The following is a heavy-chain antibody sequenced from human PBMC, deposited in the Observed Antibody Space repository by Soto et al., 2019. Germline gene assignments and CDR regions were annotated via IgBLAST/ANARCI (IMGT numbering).Heavy chain of an antibody. CDR1: GGSFSGYI. D-gene: IGHD1-26*01. CDR3: ARGLISGSHYSGGWYYFDS. CDR2: INHSGSA. Sequence: PSETLSLTCDVYGGSFSGYIWTWLRQTPGKGLQWIGQINHSGSANYNPSLKSRVTISVHTSNSQFSLELNSVTAADTAVYYCARGLISGSHYSGGWYYFDSWGQGTQVTV. V-gene: IGHV4-34*01. J-gene: IGHJ4*02.